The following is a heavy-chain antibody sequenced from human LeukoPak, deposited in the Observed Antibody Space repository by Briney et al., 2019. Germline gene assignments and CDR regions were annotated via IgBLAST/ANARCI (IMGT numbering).Heavy chain of an antibody. CDR2: IYYSGST. J-gene: IGHJ4*02. CDR3: ARGLNWGIDY. CDR1: GGSISSYY. Sequence: PSETLSLTCTVSGGSISSYYWSWIRQPPGKGLEWIGYIYYSGSTNYNPSLKSRVTISVDTSKNQFSLKLSSVTAADTAVYYCARGLNWGIDYWGQGTLVTVSS. V-gene: IGHV4-59*01. D-gene: IGHD7-27*01.